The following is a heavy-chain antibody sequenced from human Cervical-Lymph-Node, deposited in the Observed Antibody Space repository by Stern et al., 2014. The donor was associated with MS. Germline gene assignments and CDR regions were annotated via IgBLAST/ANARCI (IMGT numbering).Heavy chain of an antibody. Sequence: VQLVESGGGVVQPGRSLRLSCAASGFTFSSYGMHWVRQAPGKGLEWVAVIWYDGSNKYYADSVKGRFTISRDNSKNTLYLQMNSLRAEDTAVYYCARGWYYDILFGGMDVWGQGTTVTVSS. D-gene: IGHD3-9*01. CDR1: GFTFSSYG. J-gene: IGHJ6*02. CDR3: ARGWYYDILFGGMDV. V-gene: IGHV3-33*01. CDR2: IWYDGSNK.